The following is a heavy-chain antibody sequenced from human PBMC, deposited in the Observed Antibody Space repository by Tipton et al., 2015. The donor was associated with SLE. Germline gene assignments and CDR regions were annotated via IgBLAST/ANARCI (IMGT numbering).Heavy chain of an antibody. CDR1: GGSFSDYY. J-gene: IGHJ4*02. Sequence: GLVKPSETLSLTCAVYGGSFSDYYWSWLRQSPGKGLEWIGEINHSGSTKYNPSLKSRVSISVDTSKNQFSLKLSSVAAADTAVYYCARRRGSSWYEDYFDYWGQGTLVTVSS. D-gene: IGHD6-13*01. V-gene: IGHV4-34*01. CDR3: ARRRGSSWYEDYFDY. CDR2: INHSGST.